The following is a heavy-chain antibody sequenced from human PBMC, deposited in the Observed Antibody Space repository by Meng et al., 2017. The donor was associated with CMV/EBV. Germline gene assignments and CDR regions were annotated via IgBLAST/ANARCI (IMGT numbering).Heavy chain of an antibody. D-gene: IGHD2-15*01. Sequence: QVQPQESGPGLVKASEHLSLPCTVSGGSISSYYWSWIRQPAGKGLEWIGRIYTSGSTNYNPSLKSRVTMSVDTSKNQFSLKLSSVTAADTAVYYCARSMVVAGDWFDPWGQGTLVTVSS. CDR2: IYTSGST. J-gene: IGHJ5*02. CDR3: ARSMVVAGDWFDP. CDR1: GGSISSYY. V-gene: IGHV4-4*07.